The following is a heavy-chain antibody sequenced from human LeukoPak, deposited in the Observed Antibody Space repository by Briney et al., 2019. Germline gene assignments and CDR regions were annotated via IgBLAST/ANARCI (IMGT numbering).Heavy chain of an antibody. CDR1: GASISSYY. V-gene: IGHV4-59*01. J-gene: IGHJ3*02. D-gene: IGHD6-13*01. CDR2: IYYSGST. Sequence: SETLSLACSVSGASISSYYWSWIRQPPGKGLEWIGYIYYSGSTNHNPSLKSRVTISVDTSKNQFSLKLTSVTAADTAVYYCARVFSQQLWAFDIWGQGTMVTVSS. CDR3: ARVFSQQLWAFDI.